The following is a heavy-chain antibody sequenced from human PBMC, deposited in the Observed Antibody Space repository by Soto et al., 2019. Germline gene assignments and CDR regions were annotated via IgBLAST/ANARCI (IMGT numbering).Heavy chain of an antibody. J-gene: IGHJ4*02. CDR3: ARDLPPYDRRRQSAGAFED. V-gene: IGHV4-4*07. Sequence: QVQLQESGPGVVRPSETLSRTCSVSGSSFPGDYWSWIRQPAGKGLEWIGRVFGNGAGTPIYNSALKNRVTMSVDSSKTQFSLKLTSVTAADTALYYCARDLPPYDRRRQSAGAFEDWGQGTLVTVSS. D-gene: IGHD3-22*01. CDR1: GSSFPGDY. CDR2: VFGNGAGTP.